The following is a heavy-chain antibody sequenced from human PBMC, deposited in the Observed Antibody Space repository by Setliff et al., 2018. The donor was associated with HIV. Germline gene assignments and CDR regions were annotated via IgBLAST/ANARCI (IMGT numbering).Heavy chain of an antibody. D-gene: IGHD6-13*01. CDR3: ARTYSSNWYIDY. CDR2: IYYSGSA. CDR1: GGSISSGDYF. V-gene: IGHV4-30-4*08. J-gene: IGHJ4*02. Sequence: SETLSLTCTVSGGSISSGDYFLSWIRQAPGKGLEWIGCIYYSGSAYYNPSLQRRVTISVDTSKNQVSLKLNSMTAADTAIYYCARTYSSNWYIDYWGQGTLVTVSS.